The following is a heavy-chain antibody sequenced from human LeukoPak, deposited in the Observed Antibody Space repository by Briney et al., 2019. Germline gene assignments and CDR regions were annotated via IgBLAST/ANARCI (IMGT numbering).Heavy chain of an antibody. CDR1: GYTFTNYY. D-gene: IGHD3-16*02. Sequence: ASVKVSCKASGYTFTNYYMHWLRQAPGQGLEWVGVFNPSGGSASYAQKFQGRVTMTRDTSTSTVYMELSSLRSEDTAVYFCARDYVWGSYRKQAFDYWGQGTLVTVSS. CDR2: FNPSGGSA. J-gene: IGHJ4*02. CDR3: ARDYVWGSYRKQAFDY. V-gene: IGHV1-46*01.